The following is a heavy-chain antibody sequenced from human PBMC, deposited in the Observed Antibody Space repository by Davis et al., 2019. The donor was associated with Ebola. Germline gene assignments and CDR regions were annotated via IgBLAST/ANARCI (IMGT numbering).Heavy chain of an antibody. V-gene: IGHV3-30*03. Sequence: GGSLRLSCAASGFTFSSYGMHWVRQAPGKGLEWVAVISYDGSNKYYADSVKGRFTISRDNSKNTLYLQMNSLRAEDTAVYYCARATYLGYCISTSCYGGLGFDYWGQGILVTVSS. CDR1: GFTFSSYG. CDR2: ISYDGSNK. J-gene: IGHJ4*02. D-gene: IGHD2-2*01. CDR3: ARATYLGYCISTSCYGGLGFDY.